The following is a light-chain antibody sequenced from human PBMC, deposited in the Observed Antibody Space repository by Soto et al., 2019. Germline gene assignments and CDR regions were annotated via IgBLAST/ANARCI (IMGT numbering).Light chain of an antibody. CDR1: QAISSY. CDR3: QQYNSYPWT. CDR2: DAS. Sequence: ATQLTQSPSSLSASVGDRVTITCRASQAISSYLAWYQQKPGRAPNLLIYDASSLQSGVPSTFSGSGSGTEFTLTISSLQPGDFATYYCQQYNSYPWTFGQGTKVEIK. J-gene: IGKJ1*01. V-gene: IGKV1-13*02.